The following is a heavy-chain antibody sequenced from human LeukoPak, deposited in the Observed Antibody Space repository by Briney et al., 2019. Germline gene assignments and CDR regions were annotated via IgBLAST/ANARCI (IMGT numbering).Heavy chain of an antibody. D-gene: IGHD1-1*01. Sequence: GGSLRLSCAASGSTFSSCAMHWVRQAPGKGLEWVAVISYDGSNKYYADSVKGRFTISRDNSKNTLYLQMNSLRAEDTAVYYCARAFGTTGYWGQGTLVTVSS. CDR1: GSTFSSCA. CDR2: ISYDGSNK. J-gene: IGHJ4*02. V-gene: IGHV3-30-3*01. CDR3: ARAFGTTGY.